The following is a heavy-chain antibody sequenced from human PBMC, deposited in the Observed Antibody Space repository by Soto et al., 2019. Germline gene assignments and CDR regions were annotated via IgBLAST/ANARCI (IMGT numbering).Heavy chain of an antibody. CDR2: ISPSTSHI. CDR1: GFTFSSCT. V-gene: IGHV3-21*01. J-gene: IGHJ6*02. Sequence: EVHLVESGGGLVKPGGSLRLSCAVSGFTFSSCTMNWVRQAPGKGLEWVSSISPSTSHIYYADSVKGRFTISRDNAKNSLFLQMNSPRAEDTAVYDCSGCSGGACHQNYGMDVWGQGTTVTVSS. D-gene: IGHD2-15*01. CDR3: SGCSGGACHQNYGMDV.